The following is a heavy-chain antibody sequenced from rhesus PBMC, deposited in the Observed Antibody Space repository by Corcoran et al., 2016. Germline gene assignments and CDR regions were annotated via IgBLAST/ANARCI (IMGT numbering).Heavy chain of an antibody. J-gene: IGHJ4*01. CDR2: IYVSGSST. CDR1: GGSISSSY. V-gene: IGHV4-169*02. Sequence: QLQLQESGPGLVKPSETLSVTCAVSGGSISSSYWSWIRQAPGKGLEWIGYIYVSGSSTNYSPPLQSRVTLSVDPSKNQLSLKLGAVTAADTAVYCWASSGYSKSFDYWGQGVLVTVSS. CDR3: ASSGYSKSFDY. D-gene: IGHD6-13*01.